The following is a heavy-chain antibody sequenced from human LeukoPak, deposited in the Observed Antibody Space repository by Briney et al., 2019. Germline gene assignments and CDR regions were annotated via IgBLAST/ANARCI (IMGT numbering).Heavy chain of an antibody. V-gene: IGHV3-7*04. D-gene: IGHD6-13*01. CDR2: IKEAGSEK. J-gene: IGHJ4*02. CDR3: ARGGGMRSWYDFDY. CDR1: GCTFSNYW. Sequence: GGSLRLSCAASGCTFSNYWMSWVRQAPGKGLEFMANIKEAGSEKYYVDSVKGRFTISRDNDKNLVHLQMNSLRAEDTAVYYCARGGGMRSWYDFDYWGQGTLVTVSS.